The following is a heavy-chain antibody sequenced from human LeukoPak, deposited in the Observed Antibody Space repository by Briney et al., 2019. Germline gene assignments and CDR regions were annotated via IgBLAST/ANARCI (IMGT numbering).Heavy chain of an antibody. D-gene: IGHD1-1*01. CDR2: ISPSGGGT. V-gene: IGHV3-23*01. CDR1: GFTFSSYG. J-gene: IGHJ4*02. Sequence: GGTLRLSCAASGFTFSSYGMNWVRQAPGKGLEWISGISPSGGGTYYADFVKGRFTISRDDSKNTLYLQMSSLKTEDTAVYYCTNAWKYWGQGTLVTVSS. CDR3: TNAWKY.